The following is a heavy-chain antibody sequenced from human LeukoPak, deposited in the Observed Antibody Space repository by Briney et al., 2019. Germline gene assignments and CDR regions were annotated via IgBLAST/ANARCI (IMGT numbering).Heavy chain of an antibody. D-gene: IGHD4-17*01. CDR1: GFTVSSNY. J-gene: IGHJ6*02. Sequence: GGSLRLSCAASGFTVSSNYMSWVRQAPGKGLEWVSVIYSGGSTYYADSEKGRFTISRDNAKNSLYLQMNSLRAEDTAVYYCARECHGDQGYGMDVWGQGTTVTVSS. CDR3: ARECHGDQGYGMDV. V-gene: IGHV3-53*01. CDR2: IYSGGST.